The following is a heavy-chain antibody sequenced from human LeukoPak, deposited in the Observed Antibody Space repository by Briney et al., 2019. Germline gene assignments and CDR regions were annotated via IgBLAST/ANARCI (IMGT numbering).Heavy chain of an antibody. CDR2: ISSGSSTI. Sequence: GGSLRLSCAASGFTFSSYSMNWVRQAPGKGLEWISYISSGSSTIYYADSVKGRFTISRDNAKNSLYLQMNSLRAEDTAVYYCARGGSTTVTWAYWGRGTLVTVSS. J-gene: IGHJ4*02. CDR1: GFTFSSYS. D-gene: IGHD4-17*01. CDR3: ARGGSTTVTWAY. V-gene: IGHV3-48*01.